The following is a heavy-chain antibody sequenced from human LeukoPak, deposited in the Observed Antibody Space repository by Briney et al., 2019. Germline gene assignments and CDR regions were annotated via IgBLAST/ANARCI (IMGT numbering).Heavy chain of an antibody. CDR3: ARLGAGMHFFYLDL. CDR1: GFTPVHYW. J-gene: IGHJ4*02. D-gene: IGHD3-3*02. V-gene: IGHV3-7*01. Sequence: GGSLRLSCTLSGFTPVHYWMTWVRQAPGKGLEWVANISQDGSEIFYVDSVRGRFTIPRDNAKSSLYLQMNSLSGEDTAVYYCARLGAGMHFFYLDLWGQGTLVTVSS. CDR2: ISQDGSEI.